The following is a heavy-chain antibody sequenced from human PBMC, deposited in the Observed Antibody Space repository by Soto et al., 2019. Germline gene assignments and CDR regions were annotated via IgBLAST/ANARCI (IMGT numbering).Heavy chain of an antibody. CDR2: IYSGGST. CDR3: ARNRYGYYYYMDV. V-gene: IGHV3-66*01. Sequence: GGSLRLSCAASGFTVSSNYMSWVRQAPGKGLEWVSVIYSGGSTYYADSVKGRFTISRDNSKNTLYLQMNSLRAEDTAVYYYARNRYGYYYYMDVWGKGTTVTVSS. CDR1: GFTVSSNY. D-gene: IGHD1-20*01. J-gene: IGHJ6*03.